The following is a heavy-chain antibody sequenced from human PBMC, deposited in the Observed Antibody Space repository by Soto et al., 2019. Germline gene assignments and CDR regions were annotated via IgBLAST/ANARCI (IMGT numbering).Heavy chain of an antibody. D-gene: IGHD3-16*01. CDR1: GFTFSSYG. J-gene: IGHJ4*02. V-gene: IGHV3-30*18. CDR3: AKDLGPSFQEGFDY. CDR2: ISYDGSNK. Sequence: QVQLVESGGGVVQPGRSLRLSCAASGFTFSSYGMHWVRQAPGKGLEWVAVISYDGSNKYYADSVKGRFTISRDNSKNTLYLQMNSLKAEDTAVYYCAKDLGPSFQEGFDYWGQGTLVTVSS.